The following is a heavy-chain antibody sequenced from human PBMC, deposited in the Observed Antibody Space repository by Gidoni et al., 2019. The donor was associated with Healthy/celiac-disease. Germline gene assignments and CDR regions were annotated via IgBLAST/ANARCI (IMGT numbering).Heavy chain of an antibody. CDR3: ARDVCDSSGCPRFLN. CDR2: IYHSGST. CDR1: DYSISSGYY. D-gene: IGHD6-19*01. Sequence: QVQLQTSGPGLVKPSETLSLTCAVSDYSISSGYYWGWIRQPPGKGLEWIGSIYHSGSTYYHPSLKSRVTISVDTYKNQFSLKLSAVTAADTAVYYCARDVCDSSGCPRFLNWGQGTLVTVSS. J-gene: IGHJ4*02. V-gene: IGHV4-38-2*02.